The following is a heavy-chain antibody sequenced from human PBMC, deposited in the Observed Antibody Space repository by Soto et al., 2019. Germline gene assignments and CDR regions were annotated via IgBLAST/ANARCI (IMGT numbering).Heavy chain of an antibody. CDR3: ARDSGAAAGFDY. CDR1: GYTFTSYD. CDR2: MNPNSGNT. V-gene: IGHV1-8*01. J-gene: IGHJ4*02. D-gene: IGHD6-13*01. Sequence: ASVKVSCKASGYTFTSYDINWVRQATGQGLEWMGWMNPNSGNTGYAQKFQGRVTMTRDTSTSTAYMELSSLRSEDTAVYYCARDSGAAAGFDYWGQGTLVTVSS.